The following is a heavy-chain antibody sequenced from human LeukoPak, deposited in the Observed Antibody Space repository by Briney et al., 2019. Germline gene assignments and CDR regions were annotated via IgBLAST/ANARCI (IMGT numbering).Heavy chain of an antibody. CDR3: ASPKRGGAFDM. J-gene: IGHJ3*02. Sequence: GASLRLSCAASGFTFSTYWMHWVRQAPGKGLVWVSRINTDGSSTNYADSVKGRFTISRDNAKNTLYLQMNSLRAEDTAVYYCASPKRGGAFDMWGQGTVVTVSS. V-gene: IGHV3-74*01. CDR1: GFTFSTYW. D-gene: IGHD2-15*01. CDR2: INTDGSST.